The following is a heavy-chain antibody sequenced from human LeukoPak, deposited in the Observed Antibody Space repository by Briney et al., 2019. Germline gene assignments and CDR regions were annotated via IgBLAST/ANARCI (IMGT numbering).Heavy chain of an antibody. CDR1: GFTFSSYS. D-gene: IGHD5-18*01. V-gene: IGHV3-21*01. CDR3: ARDDSNGFADY. J-gene: IGHJ4*02. Sequence: PGGYLRLSCAASGFTFSSYSMNWVRQAPGKGLEWVSSISSSSSYIYYADSVKGRFTISRDNAKNSLYLQMNSLRAEDTAVYYCARDDSNGFADYWGQGTLVTVSS. CDR2: ISSSSSYI.